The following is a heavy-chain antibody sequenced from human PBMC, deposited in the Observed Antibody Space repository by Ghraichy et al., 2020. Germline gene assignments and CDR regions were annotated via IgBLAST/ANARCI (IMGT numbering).Heavy chain of an antibody. CDR1: GGSISSSSYY. CDR2: IYYSGST. Sequence: SETLSLTCTVSGGSISSSSYYWGWIRQPPGKGLEWIGSIYYSGSTYYNPSLRTRVTISVDTSKNQFSLKLSSVTAADTAVYYCARHFKPYYNGMDVWGQGTTVSVS. CDR3: ARHFKPYYNGMDV. J-gene: IGHJ6*02. D-gene: IGHD1-14*01. V-gene: IGHV4-39*01.